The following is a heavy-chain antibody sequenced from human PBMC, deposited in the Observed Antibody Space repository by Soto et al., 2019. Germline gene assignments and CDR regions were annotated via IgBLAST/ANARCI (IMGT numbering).Heavy chain of an antibody. D-gene: IGHD3-16*02. CDR2: ISAYNGNT. Sequence: ASVKVSCKASGYTFTSYGISWVRQAPGQGLEWMGWISAYNGNTNYAQKLQGRVTMTTDISTSTAYMELRSLRSDDTAVYYCARDSENDYVWGSYPATLGYWGQGTLVTVSS. J-gene: IGHJ4*02. CDR1: GYTFTSYG. V-gene: IGHV1-18*01. CDR3: ARDSENDYVWGSYPATLGY.